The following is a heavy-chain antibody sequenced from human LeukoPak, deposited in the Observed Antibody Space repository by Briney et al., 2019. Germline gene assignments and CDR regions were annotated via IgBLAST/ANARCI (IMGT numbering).Heavy chain of an antibody. CDR1: GYTFTSYY. Sequence: ASVKVSCKASGYTFTSYYMHWVRQAPGQGLEWMGIINPSGGSTSYAQKFQGRVTMTKDTSTSKAYMELRSLSSDDTAVYYCARGGPLYYDFWSGYYTGFGWFDPWAREPWSPSPQ. V-gene: IGHV1-46*01. CDR3: ARGGPLYYDFWSGYYTGFGWFDP. D-gene: IGHD3-3*01. CDR2: INPSGGST. J-gene: IGHJ5*02.